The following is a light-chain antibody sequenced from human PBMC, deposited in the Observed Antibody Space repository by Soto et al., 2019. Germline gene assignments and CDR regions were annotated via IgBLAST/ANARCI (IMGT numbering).Light chain of an antibody. CDR2: DAS. CDR3: QQYNSYPFT. CDR1: QSISSS. J-gene: IGKJ3*01. Sequence: DILMTQSPSTLSASVGDRVTITCRASQSISSSLAWYQQKPGKAPKLLIYDASNLESGVPSSFSGSGSGTEFTLTISSLQPDDFATYYCQQYNSYPFTFGPGTKVDFK. V-gene: IGKV1-5*01.